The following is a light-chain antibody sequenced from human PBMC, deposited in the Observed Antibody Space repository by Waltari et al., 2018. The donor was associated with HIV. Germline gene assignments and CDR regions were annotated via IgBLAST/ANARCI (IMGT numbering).Light chain of an antibody. CDR2: EVY. J-gene: IGLJ2*01. Sequence: QSALTQPPTASGSPGQSVTISCSGTSNDVGPYDYVSWYQQHPDKPPRLIIYEVYKRPSGVPDRFSGSKSGNTASLTVSGLQAEDEADYYCTSYAGSDNLMLFGGGTKVTVL. V-gene: IGLV2-8*01. CDR1: SNDVGPYDY. CDR3: TSYAGSDNLML.